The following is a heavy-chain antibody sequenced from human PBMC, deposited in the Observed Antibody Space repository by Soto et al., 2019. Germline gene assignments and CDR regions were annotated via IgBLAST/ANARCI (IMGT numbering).Heavy chain of an antibody. Sequence: ASVKVSCKASGYTFTSYAMHWVRQAPGQRLEWMGWINAGNGNTKYSQKFQGRVTITRDTSASTAYMELSSLRSEDTAVYYCARAPDCSGGSCYSDYYYYYYMDVWGKGTTVTVS. CDR3: ARAPDCSGGSCYSDYYYYYYMDV. CDR1: GYTFTSYA. J-gene: IGHJ6*03. V-gene: IGHV1-3*01. CDR2: INAGNGNT. D-gene: IGHD2-15*01.